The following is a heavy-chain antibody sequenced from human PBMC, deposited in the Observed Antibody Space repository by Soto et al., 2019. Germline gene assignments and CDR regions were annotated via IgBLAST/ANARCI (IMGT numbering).Heavy chain of an antibody. J-gene: IGHJ4*02. Sequence: QVQLVESGGGVVQPGRSLRLSCAASGFTFSSYGMHWVRQAPGKGLEWVAVIWYDGSNKYYADSVKGRFTISRANSKNTLYLQMNSLSAEDTSVYYCARSSSGWSDYGGQGTLVTVSS. D-gene: IGHD6-19*01. CDR1: GFTFSSYG. V-gene: IGHV3-33*01. CDR2: IWYDGSNK. CDR3: ARSSSGWSDY.